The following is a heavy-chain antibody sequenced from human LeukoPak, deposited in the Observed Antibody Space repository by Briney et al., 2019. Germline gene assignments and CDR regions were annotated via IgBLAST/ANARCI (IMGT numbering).Heavy chain of an antibody. CDR2: INPNSGGT. CDR1: GYTFTGYY. D-gene: IGHD3-22*01. J-gene: IGHJ4*02. CDR3: ARDGSNLSSGYLPNFDC. V-gene: IGHV1-2*02. Sequence: ASVKVSCKASGYTFTGYYMHWVRQAPGQGLEWMGWINPNSGGTNYAQKFQGRVTMTRDTSISTAYMELSRLRSDDTAVYYCARDGSNLSSGYLPNFDCWGQGTLVTVSS.